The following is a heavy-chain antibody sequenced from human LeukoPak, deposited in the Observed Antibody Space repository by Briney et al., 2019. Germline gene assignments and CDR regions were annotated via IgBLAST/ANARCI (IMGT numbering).Heavy chain of an antibody. CDR2: ISSDGSKT. CDR1: GFIFSNYA. D-gene: IGHD3-10*01. Sequence: GGSPRLSCAASGFIFSNYAMHWVRQAPGKGLEWVELISSDGSKTYHADSVKGRFSISRDNSKNTLYLQLNSLRAEDTSVYYCARDSTYWYDSGSSGPHYFDYWGQGTLVTVSS. V-gene: IGHV3-30*01. CDR3: ARDSTYWYDSGSSGPHYFDY. J-gene: IGHJ4*02.